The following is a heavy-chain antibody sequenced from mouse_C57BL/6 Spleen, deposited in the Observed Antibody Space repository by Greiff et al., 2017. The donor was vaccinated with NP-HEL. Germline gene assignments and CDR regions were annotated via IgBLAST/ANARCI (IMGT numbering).Heavy chain of an antibody. CDR3: ARNDYDYDDAMDY. CDR2: IWSGGST. J-gene: IGHJ4*01. CDR1: GFSLTSYG. D-gene: IGHD2-4*01. V-gene: IGHV2-2*01. Sequence: QVQLQQSGPGLVQPSQSLSITCTVSGFSLTSYGVHWVRQSPGKGLEWLGVIWSGGSTDYNAAFISRLSISKDNPKSQVFFKMNSLQADDTAIYYCARNDYDYDDAMDYWGQGTSVTVSS.